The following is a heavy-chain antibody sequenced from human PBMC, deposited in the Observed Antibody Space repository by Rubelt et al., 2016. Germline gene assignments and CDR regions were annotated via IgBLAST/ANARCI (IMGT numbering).Heavy chain of an antibody. V-gene: IGHV4-31*03. Sequence: QLQLQESGPGLVKPSETLSLTCTVSGGSISSSSYYWGWIRQPPGKGLEWIGYIYYSGSTYYNPSLKSRVTIPVDTSKNQFSLKLSSVTAADTAVYYCARDDRTLGPRRFDPWCQGTMVTVSS. J-gene: IGHJ3*01. D-gene: IGHD3-16*01. CDR3: ARDDRTLGPRRFDP. CDR2: IYYSGST. CDR1: GGSISSSSYY.